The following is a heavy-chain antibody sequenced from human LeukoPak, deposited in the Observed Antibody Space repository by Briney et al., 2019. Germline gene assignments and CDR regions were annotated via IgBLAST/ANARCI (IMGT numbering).Heavy chain of an antibody. CDR3: ARDNKAVQLWSKRGYYYYYGMDV. CDR2: ISSDGSDK. D-gene: IGHD5-18*01. V-gene: IGHV3-30-3*01. Sequence: GGSLRLSCAASGFTFSPHAMHWVRQAPGKGLKWVAVISSDGSDKYYADSVQGRFTISRDNSKNTLYLQMNSLRAEDTAVYYCARDNKAVQLWSKRGYYYYYGMDVWGQGTTVTVSS. CDR1: GFTFSPHA. J-gene: IGHJ6*02.